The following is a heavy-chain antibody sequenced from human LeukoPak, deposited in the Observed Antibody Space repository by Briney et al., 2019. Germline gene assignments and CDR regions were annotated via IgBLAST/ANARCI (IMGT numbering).Heavy chain of an antibody. CDR1: GFTFRNYG. J-gene: IGHJ6*02. CDR3: ARKRRFGNYYYYGMDV. CDR2: IWFDGNSK. Sequence: GGSLRLSCAASGFTFRNYGMHWVRQTPGKGLEWVAVIWFDGNSKFYADSVKGRFTISRDNSNNTLFLQMSSLRVEDTAVYYCARKRRFGNYYYYGMDVWGQGTTVTVSS. D-gene: IGHD3-3*01. V-gene: IGHV3-33*01.